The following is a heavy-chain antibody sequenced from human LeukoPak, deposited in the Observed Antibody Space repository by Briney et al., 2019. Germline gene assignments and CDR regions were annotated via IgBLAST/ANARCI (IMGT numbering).Heavy chain of an antibody. V-gene: IGHV4-61*02. CDR1: GGSISSGSYY. Sequence: PSETLSPTCTVSGGSISSGSYYWSWIRQPAGKGLEWIGRIYTSGSTNYNPSLKSRVTISVDTSKNQFSLKLSSVTAADTAVYYCATGLNWNYGRRAFDYWGQGTLVTVSS. CDR2: IYTSGST. D-gene: IGHD1-7*01. J-gene: IGHJ4*02. CDR3: ATGLNWNYGRRAFDY.